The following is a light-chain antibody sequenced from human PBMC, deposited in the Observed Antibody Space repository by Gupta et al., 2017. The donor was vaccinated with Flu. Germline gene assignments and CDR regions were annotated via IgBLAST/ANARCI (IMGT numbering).Light chain of an antibody. J-gene: IGKJ4*01. Sequence: EIQMTQSPSSLSASVGDRATITCQASQDISNYLNWYQQKPGKAPKLLIYDASNLETGVPPRFSGSGSGTDFTFTISSLQPEDIATYYCQQYDNLPPGLTFGGGTKVEIK. CDR1: QDISNY. V-gene: IGKV1-33*01. CDR2: DAS. CDR3: QQYDNLPPGLT.